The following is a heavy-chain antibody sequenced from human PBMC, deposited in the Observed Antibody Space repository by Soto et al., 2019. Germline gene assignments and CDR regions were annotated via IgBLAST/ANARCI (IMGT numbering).Heavy chain of an antibody. D-gene: IGHD3-3*01. CDR3: ARALDFWSAYFDY. J-gene: IGHJ4*02. V-gene: IGHV3-23*01. CDR2: ISGSGGST. Sequence: GGSLRLSCAASGFTFSNYAMSWVRQAPGKGLEWVSVISGSGGSTYYTDSVKGRFTISRDNSKNTVSLQMNSLRAEDTAVYYCARALDFWSAYFDYWGQGSLVTVSS. CDR1: GFTFSNYA.